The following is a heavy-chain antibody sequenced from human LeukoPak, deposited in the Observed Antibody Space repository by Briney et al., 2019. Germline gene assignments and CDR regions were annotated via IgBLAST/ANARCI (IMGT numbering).Heavy chain of an antibody. CDR2: IYYSGGT. D-gene: IGHD4-17*01. J-gene: IGHJ6*04. CDR3: ARSSTVTTPYYYYYGMDV. V-gene: IGHV4-31*03. Sequence: SQTLSLTCTVSGGSISSGGYYWSWIRQHPGKGLEWIGYIYYSGGTYYNPSLKSRVTISVDTSKNQFSLKLSSVTAADTAVYYCARSSTVTTPYYYYYGMDVWGKGTTVTVSS. CDR1: GGSISSGGYY.